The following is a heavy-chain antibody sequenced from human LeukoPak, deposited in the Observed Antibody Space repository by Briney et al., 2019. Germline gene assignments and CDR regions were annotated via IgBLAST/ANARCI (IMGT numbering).Heavy chain of an antibody. J-gene: IGHJ4*02. V-gene: IGHV3-49*04. CDR3: TRDRGSSTLGDY. CDR2: IRSKAFGETA. Sequence: GGSLRLSCTVSGFTFCDYAINWVRQAPGKGLEWVGFIRSKAFGETAEYAASVKGRFTISRDDSKSIAYLQMNSLKTENTAVYYCTRDRGSSTLGDYWGQGTLVTVSS. D-gene: IGHD7-27*01. CDR1: GFTFCDYA.